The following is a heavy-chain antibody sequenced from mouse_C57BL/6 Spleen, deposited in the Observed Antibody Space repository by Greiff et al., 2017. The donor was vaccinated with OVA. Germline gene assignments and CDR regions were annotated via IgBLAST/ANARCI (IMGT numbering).Heavy chain of an antibody. D-gene: IGHD1-1*01. CDR1: GYTFTSYW. J-gene: IGHJ2*01. CDR2: IDPSDSET. V-gene: IGHV1-52*01. CDR3: ARGGSYYYGISPHYFDY. Sequence: VQLQQPGAELVRPGSSVKLSCKASGYTFTSYWMHWVKQRPIQGLEWIGNIDPSDSETHYNQKFKDKATLTVDKSSSTAYMQLISLTSEDSAVYYCARGGSYYYGISPHYFDYWGQGTTLTVSS.